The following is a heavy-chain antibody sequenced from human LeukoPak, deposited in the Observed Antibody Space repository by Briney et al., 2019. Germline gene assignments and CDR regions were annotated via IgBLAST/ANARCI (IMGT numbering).Heavy chain of an antibody. Sequence: GGSLRLSCAASGFTFRSYWMHWVRQAPGKGLVWVSRINSDGTNTTYADSVKGRFTVSRDNAKNTLHLQMNSLRAEDTAVYHCARDVRYNPDSWGQGTLVTVSS. CDR3: ARDVRYNPDS. D-gene: IGHD3-10*02. CDR1: GFTFRSYW. J-gene: IGHJ5*01. V-gene: IGHV3-74*01. CDR2: INSDGTNT.